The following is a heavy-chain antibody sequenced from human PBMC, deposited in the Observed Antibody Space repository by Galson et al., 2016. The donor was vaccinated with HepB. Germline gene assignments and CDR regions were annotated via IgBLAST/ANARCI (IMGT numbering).Heavy chain of an antibody. D-gene: IGHD2-8*01. J-gene: IGHJ4*02. CDR3: ARQYASTWSSYLKY. V-gene: IGHV3-23*01. CDR1: GFTFINYA. CDR2: ISGSGAAT. Sequence: SLRLSCAASGFTFINYAMNWVRQAPGKGLEWVSGISGSGAATYYADFVKGRFTISRDNSNNSLYLHMDSLTFDDTAIYYCARQYASTWSSYLKYWGQGTLVTVSS.